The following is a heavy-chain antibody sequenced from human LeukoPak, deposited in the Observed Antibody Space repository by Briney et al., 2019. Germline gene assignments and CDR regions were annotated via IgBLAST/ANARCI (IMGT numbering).Heavy chain of an antibody. V-gene: IGHV1-3*01. J-gene: IGHJ4*02. D-gene: IGHD3-22*01. CDR3: ARDYYDSSGYYSYWFDY. CDR1: GYTFTSYA. Sequence: ASVKVSCKASGYTFTSYAMHWVRQAPGQRLEWMGWINAGNGNTKYSQKFQGRVTITRDTSASTAYMELSSLRSEDTAVYYCARDYYDSSGYYSYWFDYWGQGTLVTVSS. CDR2: INAGNGNT.